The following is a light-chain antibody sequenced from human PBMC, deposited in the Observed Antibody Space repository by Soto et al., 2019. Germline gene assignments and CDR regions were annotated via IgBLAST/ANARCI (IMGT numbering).Light chain of an antibody. V-gene: IGLV2-14*01. Sequence: QSVLTQPASVSGSPGQSITISCTGTSSDVGGYNYVSWYRQHPGKAPKLMIYDVSNRPSGVSNRFSGSKSGNTASLTISGLQAEDEADYYCSSYTSSSTLGGVFGGGTKLTVL. CDR3: SSYTSSSTLGGV. CDR2: DVS. J-gene: IGLJ2*01. CDR1: SSDVGGYNY.